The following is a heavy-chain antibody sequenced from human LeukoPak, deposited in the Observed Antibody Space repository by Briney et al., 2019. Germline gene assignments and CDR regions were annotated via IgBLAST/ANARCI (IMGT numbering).Heavy chain of an antibody. Sequence: GGSLRLSCAASGFTFSSYGMHWVRQAPGKGLEGVAVISYDGSNKYYADSVKGRFTISRDNSKNTLYLQMNSLRAEDTAVYYCAKDRVAVAGPYDYWGQGTLVTVSS. CDR3: AKDRVAVAGPYDY. CDR2: ISYDGSNK. V-gene: IGHV3-30*18. D-gene: IGHD6-19*01. J-gene: IGHJ4*02. CDR1: GFTFSSYG.